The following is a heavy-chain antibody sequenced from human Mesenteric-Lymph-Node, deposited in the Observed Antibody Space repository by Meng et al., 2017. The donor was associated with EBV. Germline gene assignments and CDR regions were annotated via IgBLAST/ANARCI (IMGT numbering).Heavy chain of an antibody. Sequence: QITLKESGPTLVKPTQTLTLTCTFSGFSLNASGMGVGWFRQPPGKALEWLALIYWDDDKRYSPSLKSRLTITKDTSKNQVVLTMTNMDPVDTATYFCAHRRQSSGWSTLYNWFDPWGQGTLVTVFS. D-gene: IGHD6-19*01. CDR3: AHRRQSSGWSTLYNWFDP. CDR2: IYWDDDK. V-gene: IGHV2-5*02. CDR1: GFSLNASGMG. J-gene: IGHJ5*02.